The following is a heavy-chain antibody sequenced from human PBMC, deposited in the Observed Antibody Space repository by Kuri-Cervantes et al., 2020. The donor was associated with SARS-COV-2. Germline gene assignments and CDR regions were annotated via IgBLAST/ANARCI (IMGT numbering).Heavy chain of an antibody. CDR1: GFTFSSYG. Sequence: GESLKISCAASGFTFSSYGMHWVRQAPGKGLEWVAVIWYDGSNKYYADSVKGRFTISRDNSKNTLYLQMNSLRAEDTAVYYCARGGLYYDFWSGYYFDVWGQGTTVTFSS. CDR2: IWYDGSNK. J-gene: IGHJ6*02. D-gene: IGHD3-3*01. CDR3: ARGGLYYDFWSGYYFDV. V-gene: IGHV3-33*01.